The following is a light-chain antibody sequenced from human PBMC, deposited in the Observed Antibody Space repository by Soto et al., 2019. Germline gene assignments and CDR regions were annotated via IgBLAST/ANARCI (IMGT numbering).Light chain of an antibody. CDR1: SSDVGAYNY. V-gene: IGLV2-14*01. Sequence: QSALTQPASVSGSPGQSITISCSGTSSDVGAYNYVSWYQQYPGKAPKLMIYEVTIRPSGVSDRFSGSKSGNTASLTVSGLQAEDEADYYCSSYTGGNPSYVFGTGTKLTVL. CDR2: EVT. CDR3: SSYTGGNPSYV. J-gene: IGLJ1*01.